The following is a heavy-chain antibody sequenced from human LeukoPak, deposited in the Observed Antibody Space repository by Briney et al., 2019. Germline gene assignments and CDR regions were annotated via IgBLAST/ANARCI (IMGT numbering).Heavy chain of an antibody. CDR1: GGSISSSSYY. V-gene: IGHV4-39*07. CDR3: ARERHYYYYYYMDV. Sequence: SETLSLTCTVSGGSISSSSYYWGWIRQPPGKGLEWIGSIYYSGSTYYNPSLKGRVTISVDTSKNQFSLKLSSVTAADTAVYYCARERHYYYYYYMDVWGKGTTVTISS. J-gene: IGHJ6*03. CDR2: IYYSGST.